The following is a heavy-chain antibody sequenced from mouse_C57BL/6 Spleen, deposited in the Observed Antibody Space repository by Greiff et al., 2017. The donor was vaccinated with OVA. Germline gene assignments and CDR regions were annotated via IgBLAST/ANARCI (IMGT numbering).Heavy chain of an antibody. CDR2: IYPGDGDT. CDR3: ARGDYDGPSFDY. D-gene: IGHD2-4*01. V-gene: IGHV1-80*01. Sequence: QVQLQQSGAELVKPGASVKISCKASGYAFSSYWMNWVKQRPGKGLEWIGQIYPGDGDTNYNGKFKGKATLTADKSSSTAYMQLSSLTSEDSAVYFCARGDYDGPSFDYWGQGTTLTVSS. CDR1: GYAFSSYW. J-gene: IGHJ2*01.